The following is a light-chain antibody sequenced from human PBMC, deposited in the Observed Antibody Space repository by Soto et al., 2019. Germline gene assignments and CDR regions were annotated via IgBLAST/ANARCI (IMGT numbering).Light chain of an antibody. J-gene: IGKJ1*01. CDR3: QQYSSYPWT. CDR2: KAS. V-gene: IGKV1-5*03. Sequence: DIQMTPSPSTLSASVGDRVTITCRASQTVISWLAWYRQKPGKAPKVLIYKASSLESGVPSRFSGSGSGTEFTLTINCLQPDDFASYYCQQYSSYPWTFGQGTKV. CDR1: QTVISW.